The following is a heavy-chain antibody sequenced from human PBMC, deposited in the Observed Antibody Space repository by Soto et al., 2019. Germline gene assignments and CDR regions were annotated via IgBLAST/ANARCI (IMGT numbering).Heavy chain of an antibody. Sequence: SETLSLTCTVSGDSISSSSDYWVWIRQPPGRGLEWIGSIFYSGTTYYNPSLKSRVTISIDTSKNQFSLKLTSVTAADTAVYYCAKTGPYDILTYWYFDLWGRGTLVTVSS. CDR1: GDSISSSSDY. D-gene: IGHD3-9*01. J-gene: IGHJ2*01. V-gene: IGHV4-39*01. CDR3: AKTGPYDILTYWYFDL. CDR2: IFYSGTT.